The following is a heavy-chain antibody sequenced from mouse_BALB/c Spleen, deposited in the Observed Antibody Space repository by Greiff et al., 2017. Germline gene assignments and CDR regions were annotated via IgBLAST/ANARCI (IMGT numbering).Heavy chain of an antibody. D-gene: IGHD2-10*01. V-gene: IGHV1-54*01. CDR2: INPGSGGT. Sequence: VQLQESGAELVRPGTSVKVSCKASGYAFTNYLIEWVKQRPGQGLEWIGVINPGSGGTNYNEKFKGKATLTADKSSSTAYMQLSSLTSDDSAVYFCASSYYGNYYAMDYWGQGTSVTVSS. CDR1: GYAFTNYL. J-gene: IGHJ4*01. CDR3: ASSYYGNYYAMDY.